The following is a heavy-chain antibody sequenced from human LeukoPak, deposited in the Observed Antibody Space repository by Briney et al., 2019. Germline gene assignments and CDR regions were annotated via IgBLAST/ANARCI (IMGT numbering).Heavy chain of an antibody. J-gene: IGHJ4*02. Sequence: SETLSLTCTVSGGSISSYYWSWIRQPPGKGLEWIGYIYTSGSTNYNPSLKSRVTISVDTSKNQFSLKLSSVTAADTAVYHCASSHYDSSGYYAIFDYWGQGTLVTVSS. V-gene: IGHV4-4*09. D-gene: IGHD3-22*01. CDR3: ASSHYDSSGYYAIFDY. CDR2: IYTSGST. CDR1: GGSISSYY.